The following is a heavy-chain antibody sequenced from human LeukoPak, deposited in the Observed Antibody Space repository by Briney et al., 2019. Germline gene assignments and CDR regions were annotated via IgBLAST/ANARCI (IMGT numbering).Heavy chain of an antibody. V-gene: IGHV4-59*01. D-gene: IGHD3-10*01. Sequence: SETLSLTCTVSGYSINSYYWNWIRQPPGKGLEWIGYIYYRGATDYNPSLKSRVTTSIDTSKKQFSLKLTSVTAADTAVYYCAGVFSGRRPFELWGKGTLVTVSS. CDR2: IYYRGAT. CDR1: GYSINSYY. J-gene: IGHJ4*02. CDR3: AGVFSGRRPFEL.